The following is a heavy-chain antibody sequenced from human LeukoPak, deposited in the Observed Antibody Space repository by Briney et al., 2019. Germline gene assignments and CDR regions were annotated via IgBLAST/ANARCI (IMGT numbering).Heavy chain of an antibody. V-gene: IGHV3-23*01. D-gene: IGHD6-13*01. CDR1: GGSFSGYY. CDR3: AKDGPAAATGYYYYYMDV. J-gene: IGHJ6*03. CDR2: ISGTGGST. Sequence: PSETLSLTCAVYGGSFSGYYWSWVRQAPGKGLEWVSTISGTGGSTYYADSVRGRFTISRDNSKNTLYLQMNSLRAEDAALYYCAKDGPAAATGYYYYYMDVWGKGTTVTVSS.